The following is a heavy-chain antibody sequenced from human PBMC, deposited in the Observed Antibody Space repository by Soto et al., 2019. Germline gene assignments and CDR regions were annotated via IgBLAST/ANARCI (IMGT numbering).Heavy chain of an antibody. J-gene: IGHJ4*02. Sequence: GGSLRLSCAASGFTFSSYGMQWVRQAPGKGLEWLAVISYDGSAKYYADSVKGRFTVSRDDSKNTRYLHMNSLRAEDTAVYYCAKGGLWGAYYFGTWGKGTPVTVAS. CDR3: AKGGLWGAYYFGT. CDR2: ISYDGSAK. V-gene: IGHV3-30*18. D-gene: IGHD3-16*01. CDR1: GFTFSSYG.